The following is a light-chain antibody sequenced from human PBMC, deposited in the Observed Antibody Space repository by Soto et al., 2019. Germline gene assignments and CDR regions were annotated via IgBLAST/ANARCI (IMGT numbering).Light chain of an antibody. CDR2: GAS. J-gene: IGKJ2*01. CDR3: QEYDNWPYT. V-gene: IGKV3-15*01. CDR1: HSVSSN. Sequence: ELVLTQCPSTLSVSPGEVATLSCRASHSVSSNLAWYQQKPVQAPRLLIYGASTSATGLPARCSGSRSGTEFTLTISSLQSEEFAVYYGQEYDNWPYTFGQGTKLEIK.